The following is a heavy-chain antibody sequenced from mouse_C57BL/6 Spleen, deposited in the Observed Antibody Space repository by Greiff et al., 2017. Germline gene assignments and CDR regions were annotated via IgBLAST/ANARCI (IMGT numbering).Heavy chain of an antibody. CDR1: GYTFTSYW. CDR2: IDPSDSYT. J-gene: IGHJ2*01. CDR3: ARYPLSY. V-gene: IGHV1-59*01. D-gene: IGHD6-1*01. Sequence: QVQLQQPGAELVRPGTSVKLSCKASGYTFTSYWMHWVKQRPGQGLEWIGVIDPSDSYTNYNQKFKGKATLTVDTSSSTAYMQLSSLTSEDSAVYYCARYPLSYWGQGTTLTVSS.